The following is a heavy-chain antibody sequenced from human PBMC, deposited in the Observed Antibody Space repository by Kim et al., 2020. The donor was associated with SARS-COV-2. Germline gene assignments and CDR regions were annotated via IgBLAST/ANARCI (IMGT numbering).Heavy chain of an antibody. CDR1: GGSFSGYY. D-gene: IGHD3-22*01. J-gene: IGHJ4*02. CDR2: INHSGST. CDR3: ARGGDYDSSGYALDY. V-gene: IGHV4-34*01. Sequence: SETLSLTCAVYGGSFSGYYWSWIRQPPGKGLEWIGEINHSGSTNYNPSLKSRVTISVDTSKNQFSLKLSSVTAADTAVYYCARGGDYDSSGYALDYWGQGTLVTVSS.